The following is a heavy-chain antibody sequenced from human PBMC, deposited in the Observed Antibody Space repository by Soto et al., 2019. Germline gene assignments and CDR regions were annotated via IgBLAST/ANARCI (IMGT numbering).Heavy chain of an antibody. D-gene: IGHD1-26*01. V-gene: IGHV1-69*12. CDR1: GGTFSSYA. CDR2: IIPIFGTA. J-gene: IGHJ6*02. CDR3: ASVAAKYYYYGMDV. Sequence: QVQLVQSGAEVKKPGSSVKVSCKATGGTFSSYAINWVRQAPGQGLEWMVGIIPIFGTADYAQKFKGRVTITADQSTTTAYMQLSSLRSEDTAVYYCASVAAKYYYYGMDVWGQGTTVNVSS.